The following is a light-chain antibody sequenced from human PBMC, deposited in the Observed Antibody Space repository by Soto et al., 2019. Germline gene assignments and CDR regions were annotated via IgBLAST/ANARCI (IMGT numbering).Light chain of an antibody. J-gene: IGKJ1*01. CDR3: QQYGSSPET. V-gene: IGKV3-20*01. CDR1: QSVSSSY. Sequence: ESVLTQSPGALCLSPGERATLSSRASQSVSSSYLAWYQQKPGQAPRLLIYGASSRATGIPDRFSGSGSGTDFTLTISRLEPEDFAVYYCQQYGSSPETFGQGTKVDIK. CDR2: GAS.